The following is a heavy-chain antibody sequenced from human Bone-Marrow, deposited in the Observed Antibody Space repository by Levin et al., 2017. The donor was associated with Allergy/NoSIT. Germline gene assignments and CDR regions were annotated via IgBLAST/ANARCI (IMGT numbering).Heavy chain of an antibody. J-gene: IGHJ3*02. CDR1: VYSFTTYW. CDR2: IYPGDSKN. Sequence: GGSLRLSCKGSVYSFTTYWVAWVRQMPGKGLEWMGIIYPGDSKNRYSPSFQGRVTISADKSISTAYLQWNSLKASDTAMYYCARLGSGSYGDAFDIWGQGTMVTVSS. V-gene: IGHV5-51*01. CDR3: ARLGSGSYGDAFDI. D-gene: IGHD1-26*01.